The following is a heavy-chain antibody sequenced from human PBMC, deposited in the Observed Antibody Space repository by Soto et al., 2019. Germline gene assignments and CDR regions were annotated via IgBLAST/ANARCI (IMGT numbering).Heavy chain of an antibody. Sequence: QVQLVQSGAEVKKPGASVKVSCKASGYTFTSYDINWVRQATGQGLEWMGWMNPNSGNTGYAQKFQGRVTVTRNTSISTAYMELSSLGSEDTAVYYCARGIHRGRALMGVWFDPWGQGTLVTVSS. CDR2: MNPNSGNT. V-gene: IGHV1-8*01. D-gene: IGHD2-8*01. J-gene: IGHJ5*02. CDR1: GYTFTSYD. CDR3: ARGIHRGRALMGVWFDP.